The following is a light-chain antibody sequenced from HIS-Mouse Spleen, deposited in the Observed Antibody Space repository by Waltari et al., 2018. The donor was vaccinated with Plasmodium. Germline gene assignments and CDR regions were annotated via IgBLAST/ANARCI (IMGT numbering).Light chain of an antibody. J-gene: IGLJ1*01. CDR2: DVS. V-gene: IGLV2-11*01. CDR1: SSDVGGYNY. CDR3: CSYAGSYTYV. Sequence: QSALTQPRSVSGSPGQSVTISCTGTSSDVGGYNYVSWYQQHPGKAPKLIMYDVSKRPSGGPDRFSGSKSGNAASLTISGLQAEDEADYYCCSYAGSYTYVFGTGTKVTVL.